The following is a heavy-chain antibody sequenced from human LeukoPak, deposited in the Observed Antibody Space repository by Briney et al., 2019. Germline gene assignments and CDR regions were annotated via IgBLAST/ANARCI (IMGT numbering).Heavy chain of an antibody. CDR3: AGGEQGDAFDI. CDR1: GFTFDDYG. V-gene: IGHV3-20*04. Sequence: GGSLRLSCAASGFTFDDYGMSWVRQAPGKGLEWVSSINWNGGSTGYADSVKGRFTISRDNAKNSLYLQMNSLRAEDTALYYRAGGEQGDAFDIWGQGTMVTVSS. D-gene: IGHD1/OR15-1a*01. CDR2: INWNGGST. J-gene: IGHJ3*02.